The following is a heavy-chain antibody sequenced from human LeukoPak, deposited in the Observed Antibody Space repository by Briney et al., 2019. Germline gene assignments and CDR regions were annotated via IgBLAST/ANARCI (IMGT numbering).Heavy chain of an antibody. V-gene: IGHV4-59*01. D-gene: IGHD5-18*01. CDR2: VYFSGST. CDR1: GCSIYGFY. Sequence: SETLSLTCTVSGCSIYGFYWSWIRQFPEEGLEWIGYVYFSGSTNYNPSLESRVTISIDTSKNQFSLKLSSVTAADTAVYYCARGYGRQTNSGMDVWGKGSTVTVSA. CDR3: ARGYGRQTNSGMDV. J-gene: IGHJ6*04.